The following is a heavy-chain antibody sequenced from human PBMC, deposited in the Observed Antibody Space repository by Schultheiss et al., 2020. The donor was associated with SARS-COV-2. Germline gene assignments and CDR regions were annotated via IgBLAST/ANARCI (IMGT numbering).Heavy chain of an antibody. CDR3: ARDVWTTVTTPYYYGMDV. D-gene: IGHD4-17*01. V-gene: IGHV4-39*07. CDR2: IYYSGRT. CDR1: GGSISSSSYY. J-gene: IGHJ6*02. Sequence: SETLSLTCTVSGGSISSSSYYWGWIRQPPGKGLEWIGSIYYSGRTYYNPSLKSRVTISVDTSKNQFSLKLSSVTAADTAVYYCARDVWTTVTTPYYYGMDVWGQGTTVTVSS.